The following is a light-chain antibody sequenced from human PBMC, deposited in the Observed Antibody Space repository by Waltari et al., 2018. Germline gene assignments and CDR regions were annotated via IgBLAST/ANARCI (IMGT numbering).Light chain of an antibody. CDR2: GAS. CDR1: QSVRSR. Sequence: EIVMMQSPATLSVSPGEGATLSCRASQSVRSRLAWYQQKPGQTPRLLIYGASTRATGSPDRVSGSGSETEFTLTISSLQSEDFAVYYCQQYNDWPLTFGGGTKVEIK. J-gene: IGKJ4*01. V-gene: IGKV3D-15*01. CDR3: QQYNDWPLT.